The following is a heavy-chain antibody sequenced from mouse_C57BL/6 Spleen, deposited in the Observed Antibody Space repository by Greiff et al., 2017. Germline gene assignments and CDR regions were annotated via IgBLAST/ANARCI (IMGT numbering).Heavy chain of an antibody. CDR3: ARENGSWFAY. J-gene: IGHJ3*01. CDR2: IDPSDSYT. V-gene: IGHV1-50*01. D-gene: IGHD1-1*01. CDR1: GYTFTSYW. Sequence: QVQLQQPGAELVKPGASVKLSCKASGYTFTSYWMQWVKQRPGQGLEWIGEIDPSDSYTNYNQKFKGKATVTVDTSSSTAYMQLSSLTSEDSAVYYCARENGSWFAYWGQGTLVTVSA.